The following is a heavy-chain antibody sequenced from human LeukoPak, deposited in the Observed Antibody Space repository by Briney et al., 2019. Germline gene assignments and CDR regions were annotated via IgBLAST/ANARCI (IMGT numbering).Heavy chain of an antibody. V-gene: IGHV1-2*06. CDR3: ARRDAMDV. J-gene: IGHJ6*02. CDR1: GFTFTGYY. CDR2: VTPNSGDT. Sequence: ASVKVSCKASGFTFTGYYMHWVRQAPGQGLEWMGRVTPNSGDTNYAQKFQGRVTMTRDTSISTAYMELSRLTSDDTAVYYCARRDAMDVWGQGTTVAVSS.